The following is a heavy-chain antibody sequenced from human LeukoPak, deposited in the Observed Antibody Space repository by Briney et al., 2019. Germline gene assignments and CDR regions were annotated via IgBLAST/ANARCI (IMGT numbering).Heavy chain of an antibody. V-gene: IGHV3-53*01. Sequence: PGGSLRLSCVASGFIVSNNYMSWVRQAPGKGLEWVSVLYNAGSTYYADSVKGRFTISRDNSKNTLYLQMNSLRAEDTAVYYCARGGYDSIYFDYWGQGTLVTVSS. D-gene: IGHD5-12*01. J-gene: IGHJ4*02. CDR2: LYNAGST. CDR3: ARGGYDSIYFDY. CDR1: GFIVSNNY.